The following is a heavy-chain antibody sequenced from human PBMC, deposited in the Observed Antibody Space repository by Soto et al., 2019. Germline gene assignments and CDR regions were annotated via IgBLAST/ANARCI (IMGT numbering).Heavy chain of an antibody. CDR1: GYTFTSYY. V-gene: IGHV1-46*01. D-gene: IGHD3-3*01. CDR2: INPSGGST. Sequence: ASVKVSCKASGYTFTSYYMHWVRQAPGQGLEWMGIINPSGGSTSYAQKFQGRVTMTRDTSTSTVYMELSSLRSEDTAVYYCAREGITIFGVVTSDYGMDVWGQGTTVTVSS. J-gene: IGHJ6*02. CDR3: AREGITIFGVVTSDYGMDV.